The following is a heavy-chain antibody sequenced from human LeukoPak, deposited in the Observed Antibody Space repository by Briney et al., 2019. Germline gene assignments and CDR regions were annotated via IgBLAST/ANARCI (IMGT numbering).Heavy chain of an antibody. D-gene: IGHD1-26*01. Sequence: GGSLRLSCAASGVTFSDYYMSWIRQAPGKGLEWVSYISSSGSTIYYADSVKGRFTISRDNAKNSLYLQMNSLRAEDTAVYYCARFSIVGARFDYWGQGTLVTVSS. J-gene: IGHJ4*02. CDR1: GVTFSDYY. V-gene: IGHV3-11*01. CDR3: ARFSIVGARFDY. CDR2: ISSSGSTI.